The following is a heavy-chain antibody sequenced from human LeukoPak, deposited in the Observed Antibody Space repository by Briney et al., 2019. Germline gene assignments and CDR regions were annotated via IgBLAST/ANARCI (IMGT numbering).Heavy chain of an antibody. D-gene: IGHD1-26*01. J-gene: IGHJ6*02. V-gene: IGHV3-73*01. CDR1: GLLFSGSA. Sequence: GGSLRLLRAASGLLFSGSAMHWVRQASGKGLEWVGRIRSKANSYATAYAASVKGRFTNSRDDSKNTAYLQMNSLKTEDTAVYYCTRRSDSGSYYSPYYYYGMDVWGQGTTVTVSS. CDR3: TRRSDSGSYYSPYYYYGMDV. CDR2: IRSKANSYAT.